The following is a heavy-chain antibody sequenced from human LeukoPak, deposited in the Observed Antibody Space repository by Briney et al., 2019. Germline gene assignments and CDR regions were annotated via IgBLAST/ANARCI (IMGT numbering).Heavy chain of an antibody. Sequence: PSETLSLTCTVSGGSISSGGYYWSWIRQHPGKGLEWIGYIYYSGSTYYNPSLKSRITISVDTSKNQFSLKLSSVTAADTAVYYCARVGGYGDFTFDYWGQGTLVTVSS. CDR1: GGSISSGGYY. CDR3: ARVGGYGDFTFDY. J-gene: IGHJ4*02. V-gene: IGHV4-31*03. CDR2: IYYSGST. D-gene: IGHD4-17*01.